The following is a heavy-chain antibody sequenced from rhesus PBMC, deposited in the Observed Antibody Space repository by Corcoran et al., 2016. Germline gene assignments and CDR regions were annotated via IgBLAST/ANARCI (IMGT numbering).Heavy chain of an antibody. CDR2: IGGGTEIT. J-gene: IGHJ6*01. Sequence: QVQLQESGPGLVKPSETLSLTCGVSGGSISGYYYNWIRQAPGKGLGWIGYIGGGTEITNPTPPLKSRVTISTDTAKNPFSLNLNSVTAADTAVYYCARQPYSGSWNSGLDSWGQGVVVTVSS. CDR3: ARQPYSGSWNSGLDS. CDR1: GGSISGYY. V-gene: IGHV4-165*02. D-gene: IGHD6-25*01.